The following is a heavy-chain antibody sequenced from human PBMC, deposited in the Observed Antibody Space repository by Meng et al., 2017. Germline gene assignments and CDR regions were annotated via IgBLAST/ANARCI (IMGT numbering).Heavy chain of an antibody. CDR2: IYPGDSDT. D-gene: IGHD1-26*01. CDR1: GYSFTSYW. Sequence: GESLKISCKGSGYSFTSYWIGWVRQMPGKGLEWMGIIYPGDSDTRYSPSFQGQVTISADKSISTAYLKWSSLKASDTAMYYCARRSGSYYQWFDYWGQGTLVTVSS. J-gene: IGHJ4*02. V-gene: IGHV5-51*01. CDR3: ARRSGSYYQWFDY.